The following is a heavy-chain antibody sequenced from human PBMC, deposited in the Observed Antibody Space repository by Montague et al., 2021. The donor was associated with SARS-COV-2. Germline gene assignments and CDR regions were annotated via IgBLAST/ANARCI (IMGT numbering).Heavy chain of an antibody. CDR3: ARGGGLRNYGMDV. Sequence: SRRLSWSASGFTVSTNYMSWVRQAPGKGLEWISVIYSGGDTYYADSVKGRFTISRDNSKNTLYLQMNSLRAEDTAVYYCARGGGLRNYGMDVWGQGTTVTVSS. J-gene: IGHJ6*02. CDR2: IYSGGDT. CDR1: GFTVSTNY. V-gene: IGHV3-53*01. D-gene: IGHD5-12*01.